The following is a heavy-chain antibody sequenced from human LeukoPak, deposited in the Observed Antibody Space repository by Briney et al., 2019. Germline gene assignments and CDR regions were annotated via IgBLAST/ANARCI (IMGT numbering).Heavy chain of an antibody. Sequence: PSGTLSLTCTVSGGSISSSNWWSWVRQPPGKGLEWIGEIYHSGSTNYNPSLKSRVTISVDTSKNQFSLKLSSVTAADTAVYYCERGYCSGGSCYSYYYYNYMDVWGKGTTVTVSS. CDR1: GGSISSSNW. V-gene: IGHV4-4*02. J-gene: IGHJ6*03. CDR2: IYHSGST. CDR3: ERGYCSGGSCYSYYYYNYMDV. D-gene: IGHD2-15*01.